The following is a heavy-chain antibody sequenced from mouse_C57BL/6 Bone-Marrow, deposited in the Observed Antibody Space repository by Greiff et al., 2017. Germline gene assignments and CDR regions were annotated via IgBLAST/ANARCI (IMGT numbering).Heavy chain of an antibody. Sequence: VKLMESGPELVKPGASVKISCKASGYAFSSSWMNWVKQRPGKGLEWIGRIYPGDGDTNYNGKFKGKATLTADKSSSTAYMQLSSLTSEDSAVYFCARPYYSAFDYWGQGTTLTVSS. J-gene: IGHJ2*01. CDR2: IYPGDGDT. CDR3: ARPYYSAFDY. CDR1: GYAFSSSW. V-gene: IGHV1-82*01. D-gene: IGHD2-12*01.